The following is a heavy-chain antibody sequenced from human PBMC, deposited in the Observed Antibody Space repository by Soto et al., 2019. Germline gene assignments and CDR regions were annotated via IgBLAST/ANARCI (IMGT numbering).Heavy chain of an antibody. CDR3: ALPKNTLGWYNF. D-gene: IGHD6-19*01. CDR1: GYTFTNYH. V-gene: IGHV1-46*01. CDR2: INPNGGST. J-gene: IGHJ4*02. Sequence: QVQVVQSGAEVKKPGASVKVSCKTSGYTFTNYHVHWVRQAPGQGLEWMGAINPNGGSTTYAQHLQGSVTMTSASSTSTVYMEMGSLRSDDSAVYYCALPKNTLGWYNFWGQGTLVTVS.